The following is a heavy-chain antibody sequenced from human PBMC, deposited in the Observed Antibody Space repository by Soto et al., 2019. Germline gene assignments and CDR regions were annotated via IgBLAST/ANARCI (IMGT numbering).Heavy chain of an antibody. J-gene: IGHJ4*02. CDR3: ARDSSGYYIFDY. D-gene: IGHD3-22*01. CDR1: GYTFTNYY. Sequence: QVQLVQSGAEVKKPGASVKVSCKASGYTFTNYYMHWVRQAPGQGLEWMGIIHPSGSSTSYAQKFQGRVTMTSDTSTSTVYMELSSLRSEDTAVYYCARDSSGYYIFDYWGQGTLVTVSS. CDR2: IHPSGSST. V-gene: IGHV1-46*01.